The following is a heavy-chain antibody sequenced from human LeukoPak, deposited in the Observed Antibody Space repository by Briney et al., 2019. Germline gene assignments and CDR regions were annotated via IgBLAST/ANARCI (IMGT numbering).Heavy chain of an antibody. CDR2: INYSGST. CDR3: ARVASGYDFPYYYYYYMDV. CDR1: GVSISSYY. V-gene: IGHV4-59*01. D-gene: IGHD5-12*01. J-gene: IGHJ6*03. Sequence: SETLTLTCTVSGVSISSYYWSWIRQPPGKGLEWIGYINYSGSTNYNPSLRSRVTISLDTSKIQFSLKLSSVTAADTAVYYCARVASGYDFPYYYYYYMDVWGKGTTVTIPS.